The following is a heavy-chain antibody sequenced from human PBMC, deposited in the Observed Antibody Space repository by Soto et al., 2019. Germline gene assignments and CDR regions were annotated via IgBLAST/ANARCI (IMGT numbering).Heavy chain of an antibody. V-gene: IGHV3-30*18. CDR3: AKDRTTGTQGLFYGLDV. CDR1: GFTCNRYG. CDR2: ISLDGSDK. J-gene: IGHJ6*01. D-gene: IGHD4-4*01. Sequence: QMQLVESGGGGVQPGRSLRLSWVASGFTCNRYGMHWVRQAPGKGLELVALISLDGSDKFYLDSVKGRFTLSRDNSKNKMFLQMNNLRSEDTALYYCAKDRTTGTQGLFYGLDVWGQGTTVTVSS.